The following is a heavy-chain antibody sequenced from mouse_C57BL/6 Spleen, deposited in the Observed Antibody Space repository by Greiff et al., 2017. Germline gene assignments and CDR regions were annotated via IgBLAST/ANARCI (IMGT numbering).Heavy chain of an antibody. CDR3: TIDSPGYYFDY. CDR1: GFTFSSYA. V-gene: IGHV5-9-1*02. CDR2: ISSGGDYI. Sequence: EVKLVESGEGLVKPGGSLKLSCAASGFTFSSYAMSWVRQTPEKRLEWVAYISSGGDYIYYADTLKGRFTIARDNARNTLYLQMSSLKSEDTAMYYCTIDSPGYYFDYWGQGTTLTVSS. J-gene: IGHJ2*01. D-gene: IGHD4-1*01.